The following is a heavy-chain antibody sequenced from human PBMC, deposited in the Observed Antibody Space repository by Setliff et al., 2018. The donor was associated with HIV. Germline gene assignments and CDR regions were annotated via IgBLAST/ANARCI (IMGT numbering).Heavy chain of an antibody. D-gene: IGHD5-12*01. J-gene: IGHJ4*02. CDR2: INPSGGST. CDR3: ARDDRAVATIL. Sequence: VASVKVSCKASGYSFTSYYMHWVRQAPGQGLEWMGIINPSGGSTSYAQKFQGRVTMTRDTSISTAYMELSSLRSDDTAVYYCARDDRAVATILWGQGTLVTVSS. V-gene: IGHV1-46*01. CDR1: GYSFTSYY.